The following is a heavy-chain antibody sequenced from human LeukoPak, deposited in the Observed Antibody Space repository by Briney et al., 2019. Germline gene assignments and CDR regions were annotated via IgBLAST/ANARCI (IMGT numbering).Heavy chain of an antibody. CDR2: IYYSGST. D-gene: IGHD6-6*01. V-gene: IGHV4-39*01. J-gene: IGHJ4*02. CDR3: ARHVIAARPAHFDY. CDR1: GGSTSSSSYY. Sequence: SETLSLTCTVSGGSTSSSSYYWGWIRQPPGKGLEWIGSIYYSGSTYYNPSLKSRVTISVDTSKNQFSLKLSSVTAADTAVYYCARHVIAARPAHFDYWGQGTLVTVSS.